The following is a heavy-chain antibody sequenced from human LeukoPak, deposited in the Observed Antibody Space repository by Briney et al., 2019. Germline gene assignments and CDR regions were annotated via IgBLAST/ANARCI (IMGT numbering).Heavy chain of an antibody. CDR2: MKTDGTRI. Sequence: GGSLRLSCAASGFRFSNSWMYWVRHGPGKGPVWVSRMKTDGTRIEYADSVKGRFTISRDNAKNTLFLQMSSLRVEDTAVYYCARGADHGGSYYPDWGQGTRVTVSS. V-gene: IGHV3-74*01. CDR3: ARGADHGGSYYPD. D-gene: IGHD3-10*01. J-gene: IGHJ4*02. CDR1: GFRFSNSW.